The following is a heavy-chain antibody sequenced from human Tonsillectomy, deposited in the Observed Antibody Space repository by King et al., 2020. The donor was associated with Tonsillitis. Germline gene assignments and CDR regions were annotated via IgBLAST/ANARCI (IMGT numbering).Heavy chain of an antibody. J-gene: IGHJ6*03. D-gene: IGHD3-22*01. CDR1: GGTISNSA. V-gene: IGHV1-69*01. Sequence: VQLVQSGAEVKKPGSSVKVSCKASGGTISNSAVSWVRQAPRQGLEWMGVIIPSYGTSGPAQRFLVRVTFSADETSGTVYMELSGLTPEDTAVYYGARESLYTDRGGRYNDFYMDVWGEGTTVTVS. CDR2: IIPSYGTS. CDR3: ARESLYTDRGGRYNDFYMDV.